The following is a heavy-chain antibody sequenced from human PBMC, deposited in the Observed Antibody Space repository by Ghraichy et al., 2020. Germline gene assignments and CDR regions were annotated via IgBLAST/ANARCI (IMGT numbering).Heavy chain of an antibody. CDR2: ISTYNGNT. Sequence: ASVKVSCKASGYSFTSYGISWVRQAPGHGLEWMGWISTYNGNTNYAQKLKGRITMTTDTSTSTAYMELRSLTSDDTAVYFCARGLYPSGSPTNYWGQGTLVTVSS. CDR3: ARGLYPSGSPTNY. D-gene: IGHD3-10*01. V-gene: IGHV1-18*04. J-gene: IGHJ4*02. CDR1: GYSFTSYG.